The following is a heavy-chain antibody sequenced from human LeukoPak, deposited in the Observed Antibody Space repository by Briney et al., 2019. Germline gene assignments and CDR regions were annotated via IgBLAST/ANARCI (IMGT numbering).Heavy chain of an antibody. CDR2: LTGGSSKS. CDR3: VRGWQQLGS. D-gene: IGHD1-1*01. CDR1: GFTFSNSA. J-gene: IGHJ5*02. V-gene: IGHV3-23*01. Sequence: GGSLRLSCAASGFTFSNSAMTWVRQAPGKGLEWVSSLTGGSSKSEQADSVKGRFSISRDNSKNTLYLQMNSLTAEDTAVYYCVRGWQQLGSWGRGTLVTVSS.